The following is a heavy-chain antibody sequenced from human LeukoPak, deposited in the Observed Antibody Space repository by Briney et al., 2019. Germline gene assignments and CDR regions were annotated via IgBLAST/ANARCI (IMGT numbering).Heavy chain of an antibody. J-gene: IGHJ3*02. CDR2: ISPSGGIT. CDR1: GFTFSSHG. CDR3: AKDYGSGSYRADAFDI. D-gene: IGHD3-10*01. Sequence: GGTLRLSCAASGFTFSSHGMNWVRQAPGKGLEWVSGISPSGGITYYTDSVKGRFTISRDNSKNTVSLQMNSLRAEDTAVYYCAKDYGSGSYRADAFDIWGQGTMVTASS. V-gene: IGHV3-23*01.